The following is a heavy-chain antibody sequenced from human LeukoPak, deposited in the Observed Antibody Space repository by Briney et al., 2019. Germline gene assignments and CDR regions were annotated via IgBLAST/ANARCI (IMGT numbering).Heavy chain of an antibody. D-gene: IGHD5-24*01. J-gene: IGHJ4*02. CDR1: GGSFCGYY. CDR3: ARGIRSRDGYNGNDY. V-gene: IGHV4-34*01. Sequence: SETLSLTCAVYGGSFCGYYWSWIRQPPGKGLEWIGEINHSGSTNYNPSLKSRVTISVDTSKNQFSLKLSSVTAADTAVYYCARGIRSRDGYNGNDYWGQGTLVTVSS. CDR2: INHSGST.